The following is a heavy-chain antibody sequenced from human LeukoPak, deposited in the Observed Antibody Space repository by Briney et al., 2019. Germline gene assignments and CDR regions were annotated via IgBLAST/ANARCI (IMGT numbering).Heavy chain of an antibody. V-gene: IGHV3-7*01. CDR1: GFTFSDYW. D-gene: IGHD2-21*01. J-gene: IGHJ4*02. Sequence: GGSLRLSCAASGFTFSDYWMSWVRQAPGKGLEWVANIKQDGSEQYYVDSVKGRFTISRDNAKNSVYLLMNSLRAEDTAVYYCARGVGGADYWGQGTLVTVSS. CDR3: ARGVGGADY. CDR2: IKQDGSEQ.